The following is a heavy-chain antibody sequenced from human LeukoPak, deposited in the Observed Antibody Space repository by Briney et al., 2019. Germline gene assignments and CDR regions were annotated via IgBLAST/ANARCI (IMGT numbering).Heavy chain of an antibody. CDR2: INNSGST. CDR1: GGTFSGYY. V-gene: IGHV4-34*01. Sequence: ETLSLTCAVYGGTFSGYYWSWIRQLPGKGQEWIGEINNSGSTNYNPSLKSRVTISVDTSKNQISLKPNAVTAADTAIYYCARAARMRQVGPRWLDPWGQGTLVTVSS. J-gene: IGHJ5*02. CDR3: ARAARMRQVGPRWLDP. D-gene: IGHD1-26*01.